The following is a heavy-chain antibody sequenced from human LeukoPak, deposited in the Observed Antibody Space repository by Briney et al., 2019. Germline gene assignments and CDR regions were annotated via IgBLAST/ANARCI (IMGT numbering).Heavy chain of an antibody. CDR3: ARSDGLEWLLPYYYYYMDV. J-gene: IGHJ6*03. CDR2: ISSNGGST. Sequence: GGSLRLSCAASGFTFSSYAMHWVRQAPGKGLEYVSAISSNGGSTYYANSVKGRFTISRDNSKNTVYLQMGSLRAEDMAVYYCARSDGLEWLLPYYYYYMDVWGKGTTVTVSS. V-gene: IGHV3-64*01. CDR1: GFTFSSYA. D-gene: IGHD3-3*01.